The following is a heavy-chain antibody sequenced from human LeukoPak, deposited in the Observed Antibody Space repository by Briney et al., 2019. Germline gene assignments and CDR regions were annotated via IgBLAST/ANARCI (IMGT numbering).Heavy chain of an antibody. V-gene: IGHV3-9*01. CDR2: VSWNSGSI. J-gene: IGHJ4*02. CDR3: AKAPGGGSGNSFDY. D-gene: IGHD4-23*01. Sequence: PARSLRRSCSASGFTFDDYAMHWVRQAPGKGLEGVSGVSWNSGSIGYADSVKGRFTISRDNAKNSLYLQMNSLRAEDTALYYCAKAPGGGSGNSFDYWGQGTLVTVSS. CDR1: GFTFDDYA.